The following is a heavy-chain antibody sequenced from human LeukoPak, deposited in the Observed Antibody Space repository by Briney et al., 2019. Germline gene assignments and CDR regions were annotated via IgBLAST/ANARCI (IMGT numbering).Heavy chain of an antibody. D-gene: IGHD3-22*01. J-gene: IGHJ5*02. CDR3: AGGLRSGHYWSFGS. CDR2: IITAGDT. V-gene: IGHV3-13*01. Sequence: QSGGSLRLSCAASGFTFSSYDMHWVRHAPGKGLEWVSAIITAGDTYYSDSVKGRFTISRENAKNSLYLQMNSLRAGDTAVYYCAGGLRSGHYWSFGSWGPGTLVTVSS. CDR1: GFTFSSYD.